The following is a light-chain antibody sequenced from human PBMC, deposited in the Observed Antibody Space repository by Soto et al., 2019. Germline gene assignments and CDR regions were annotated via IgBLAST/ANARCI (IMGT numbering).Light chain of an antibody. CDR1: QSITTW. J-gene: IGKJ2*01. CDR3: QQYNSYPS. CDR2: AAS. V-gene: IGKV1-5*03. Sequence: DIQMTQFPSTLSASVGDRVTITCRASQSITTWLAWYQQRPGTAPKILIYAASNLESGVPSRFSGSGSGTEFTLTISSLQPDDFATYYCQQYNSYPSFGQGTKLEIK.